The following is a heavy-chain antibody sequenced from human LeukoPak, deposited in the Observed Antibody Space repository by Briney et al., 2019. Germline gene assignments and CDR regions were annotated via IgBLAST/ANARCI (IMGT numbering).Heavy chain of an antibody. J-gene: IGHJ4*02. D-gene: IGHD1-1*01. CDR3: TRDRGAYNLYDY. Sequence: GGSLRLSCKAFGFTFGDYAMSWIRQAPGKGLGGVGFIRSKAYGETADYAASVKGRFTISRDDSKAIAYLQMNSLKTEDTAVYHCTRDRGAYNLYDYWGQGTLVTVSS. CDR1: GFTFGDYA. CDR2: IRSKAYGETA. V-gene: IGHV3-49*03.